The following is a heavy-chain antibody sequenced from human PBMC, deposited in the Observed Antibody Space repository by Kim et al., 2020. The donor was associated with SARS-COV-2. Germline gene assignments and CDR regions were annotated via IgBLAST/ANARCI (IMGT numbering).Heavy chain of an antibody. CDR1: GGTFSRYA. D-gene: IGHD3-10*01. J-gene: IGHJ6*02. CDR3: ARDAGYGSGSLGLDV. CDR2: IIPIFSAP. Sequence: SVKVSCKASGGTFSRYAMNWVRQAPGQGLEWMGGIIPIFSAPKYAQKFQGRVTITADESTNTAYMELSTPRSDDTAVYYCARDAGYGSGSLGLDVWGQG. V-gene: IGHV1-69*13.